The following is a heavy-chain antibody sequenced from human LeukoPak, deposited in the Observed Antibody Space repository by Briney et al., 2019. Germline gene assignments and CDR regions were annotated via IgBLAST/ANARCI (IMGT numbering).Heavy chain of an antibody. CDR1: GFTLSSYG. J-gene: IGHJ4*02. V-gene: IGHV3-33*01. CDR3: ASLGYGGSGWLFDY. Sequence: GGSLRLSCAASGFTLSSYGMHWVRQAPGKGLEWVAVLWYDESNEYYAASVKGRFTISRDSSKNTLYLQMNSLRAEDTAVYYCASLGYGGSGWLFDYWGQGTLVTVSS. D-gene: IGHD6-19*01. CDR2: LWYDESNE.